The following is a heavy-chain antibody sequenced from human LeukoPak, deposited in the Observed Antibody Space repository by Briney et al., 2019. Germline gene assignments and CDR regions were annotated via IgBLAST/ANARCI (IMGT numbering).Heavy chain of an antibody. CDR1: GGSFSGYY. D-gene: IGHD2-2*01. J-gene: IGHJ4*02. Sequence: SETLSLTCAVYGGSFSGYYWSWIRQPPGKGLEWIGEINHSGSTNYNPSLKSRVTISVDTSKNQFSLKLSSVTAADTAVHYCARASYQLLLDYWGQGTLVTVSS. CDR2: INHSGST. V-gene: IGHV4-34*01. CDR3: ARASYQLLLDY.